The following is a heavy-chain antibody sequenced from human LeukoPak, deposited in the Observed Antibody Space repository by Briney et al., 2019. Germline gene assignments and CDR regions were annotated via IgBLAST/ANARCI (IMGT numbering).Heavy chain of an antibody. CDR1: GGSFSGYY. CDR3: AREFSTSCSPADY. Sequence: SETLSLTCAVYGGSFSGYYWSWIRQPPGKGLEWIGEINHSGSTNYNPSLKSRVTISVDTSKNQFSLKLSSVTAADTAAYYCAREFSTSCSPADYWGQGTLVTVSS. J-gene: IGHJ4*02. D-gene: IGHD2-2*01. CDR2: INHSGST. V-gene: IGHV4-34*01.